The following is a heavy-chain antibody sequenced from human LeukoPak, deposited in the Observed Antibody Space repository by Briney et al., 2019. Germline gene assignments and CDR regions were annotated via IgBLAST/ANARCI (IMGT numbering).Heavy chain of an antibody. CDR3: ARGGRVYCYMDV. CDR2: INPSGGST. Sequence: ASVKVSCKASGYTFTSYYIHWVRQAPGQGLEWMGIINPSGGSTSYVQKFQGRVTMTRDMSTSTVYMELSSLRSEDTAVYYCARGGRVYCYMDVWGKGTTVTVSS. J-gene: IGHJ6*03. D-gene: IGHD3/OR15-3a*01. V-gene: IGHV1-46*01. CDR1: GYTFTSYY.